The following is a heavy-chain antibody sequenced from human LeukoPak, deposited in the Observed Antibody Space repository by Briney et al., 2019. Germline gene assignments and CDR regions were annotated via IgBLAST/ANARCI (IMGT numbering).Heavy chain of an antibody. D-gene: IGHD3-22*01. CDR2: ISNDGGGT. Sequence: GGSLRLSCAASGFIFNDYGLIWVRQAPGKGLQWVSAISNDGGGTTYADFVKGRFTISRDNSKNTLFLQMSSLRAEDTALYYCAKGGSGYFADLWGQGTLVTVSS. J-gene: IGHJ5*02. CDR1: GFIFNDYG. CDR3: AKGGSGYFADL. V-gene: IGHV3-23*01.